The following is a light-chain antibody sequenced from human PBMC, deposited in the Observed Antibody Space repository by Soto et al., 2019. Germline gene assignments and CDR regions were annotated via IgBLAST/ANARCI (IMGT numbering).Light chain of an antibody. CDR2: EVS. CDR1: SSDDGGYNY. CDR3: SSYTSSNTRYV. J-gene: IGLJ1*01. Sequence: QSVLTQPASVSGSPGQSITISCTGTSSDDGGYNYVSWYQQHPGKAPKLMIYEVSNRPSGVSNRFSDSKSGNTASLTISGLQAEDEADYYCSSYTSSNTRYVCGTGTKGTVL. V-gene: IGLV2-14*01.